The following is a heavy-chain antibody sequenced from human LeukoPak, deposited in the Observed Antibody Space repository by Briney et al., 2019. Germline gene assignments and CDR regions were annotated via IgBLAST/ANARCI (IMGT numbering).Heavy chain of an antibody. CDR2: IYYSGST. V-gene: IGHV4-39*01. CDR3: ARITCGSYRPLSAFDI. J-gene: IGHJ3*02. D-gene: IGHD1-26*01. Sequence: SETLSLTCTVSGGSISSSSYYWGWIRQPPGKGLEWIGSIYYSGSTYYNPSLKSRVTISVDTSKNQFSLKLSSVTAADTAVYYCARITCGSYRPLSAFDIWGQGTMVTVSS. CDR1: GGSISSSSYY.